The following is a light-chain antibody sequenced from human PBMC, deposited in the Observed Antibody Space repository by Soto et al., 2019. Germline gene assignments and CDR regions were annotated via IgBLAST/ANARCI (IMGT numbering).Light chain of an antibody. V-gene: IGKV1-33*01. CDR2: DVS. J-gene: IGKJ5*01. CDR1: QDISDN. Sequence: DMQVAQSRRRLSTYVGDRVTITCQASQDISDNLNWYQQKQGKAPKVLISDVSNLETGVSSRFSGSGSGTDFPFTISGLQAEDVATYYCQQYDDLPINVGQGTRLEIK. CDR3: QQYDDLPIN.